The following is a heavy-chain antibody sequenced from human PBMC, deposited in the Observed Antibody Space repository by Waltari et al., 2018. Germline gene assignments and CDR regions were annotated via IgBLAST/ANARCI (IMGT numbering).Heavy chain of an antibody. V-gene: IGHV4-61*01. J-gene: IGHJ4*02. Sequence: QVQLQESGPGLVKPSETLSLTCTVSGGSVRSGSYYWSWIRQPPGKGLGWFGYIYYSGSTNSNPSLKSRVTISVDTSKNQFSLKLSSVTAADTAVYYCARDSGAWFGESWGQGTLVTVSS. CDR2: IYYSGST. CDR1: GGSVRSGSYY. CDR3: ARDSGAWFGES. D-gene: IGHD3-10*01.